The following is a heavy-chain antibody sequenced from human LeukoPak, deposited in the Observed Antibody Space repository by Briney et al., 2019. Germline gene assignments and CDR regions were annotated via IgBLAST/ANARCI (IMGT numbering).Heavy chain of an antibody. CDR1: GYTFTGYC. D-gene: IGHD6-13*01. Sequence: ASVKVSCKASGYTFTGYCMHWVRQAPGQGLEWMGWINPNSGGTNYAQRFQGRVTMTRDTSISTAYMELSRLRSDDTAVYYCARGGFRPYSSSRPNDYWGQGTLVTVSS. CDR3: ARGGFRPYSSSRPNDY. CDR2: INPNSGGT. J-gene: IGHJ4*02. V-gene: IGHV1-2*02.